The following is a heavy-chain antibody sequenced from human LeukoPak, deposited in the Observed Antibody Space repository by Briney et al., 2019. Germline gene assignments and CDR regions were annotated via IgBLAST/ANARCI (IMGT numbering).Heavy chain of an antibody. CDR1: RYTFTSYY. CDR3: ARRIKAGSGSYYYFDY. CDR2: INPSGGST. V-gene: IGHV1-46*01. D-gene: IGHD3-10*01. Sequence: ASVKVSCKASRYTFTSYYMHWVRQAPGQGLEWVGIINPSGGSTSYAQKFQGRVTMTRDMSTSTVYMELSSLRSEDTAVYYCARRIKAGSGSYYYFDYWGQGTLVTVSS. J-gene: IGHJ4*02.